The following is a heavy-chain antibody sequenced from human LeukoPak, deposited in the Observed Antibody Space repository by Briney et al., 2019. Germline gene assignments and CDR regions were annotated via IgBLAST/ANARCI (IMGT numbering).Heavy chain of an antibody. Sequence: PSETLSLTCTVSGGSISNYYWSWIRQPPGKGLEWIGSIYYTGSTNYNPSLKSRVTISVDTSKNQFSLKLSSVTAADTAVYYCARAQYCSGTSCYFGYIDYWGQGALVTVSS. J-gene: IGHJ4*02. CDR1: GGSISNYY. CDR2: IYYTGST. D-gene: IGHD2-2*01. V-gene: IGHV4-59*01. CDR3: ARAQYCSGTSCYFGYIDY.